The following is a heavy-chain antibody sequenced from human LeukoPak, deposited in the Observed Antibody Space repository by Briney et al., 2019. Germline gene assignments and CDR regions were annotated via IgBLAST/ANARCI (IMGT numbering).Heavy chain of an antibody. CDR3: AKVRATYDSSGPWYFDY. J-gene: IGHJ4*02. V-gene: IGHV3-30*02. CDR1: GFTFSSYG. Sequence: GGSLRLSCAASGFTFSSYGMHWVRQAPGKRLEWVAFIRYDGSNKYYADSVKGRFTISRDNSKNTLYLQMNSLRAEDTAVYYCAKVRATYDSSGPWYFDYWGQGTLVTVSS. CDR2: IRYDGSNK. D-gene: IGHD3-22*01.